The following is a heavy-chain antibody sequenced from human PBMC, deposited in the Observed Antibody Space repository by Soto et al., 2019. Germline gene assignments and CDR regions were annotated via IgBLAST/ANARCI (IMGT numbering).Heavy chain of an antibody. D-gene: IGHD6-13*01. V-gene: IGHV4-34*01. CDR1: GGSISSYY. Sequence: PSETLSLTCTVSGGSISSYYWSWIRQPPGKGLEWIGEINHSGSTNYNPSLKSRVTISVDTSKNQFSLKLSSVTAADTVVYYCARGGSWYQSRFIDYWGQGTLVTVSS. J-gene: IGHJ4*02. CDR2: INHSGST. CDR3: ARGGSWYQSRFIDY.